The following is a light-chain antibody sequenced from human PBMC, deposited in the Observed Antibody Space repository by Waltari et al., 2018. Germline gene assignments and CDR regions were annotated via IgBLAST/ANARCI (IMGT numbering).Light chain of an antibody. Sequence: DIQMTQSPSSLSASVGEKVTITCRASQSISEYLNWYQQKPGKAPKLLIYGASSLQSGVPSRFSGSGSGTDFTLSITSLQPEDSATYHCQQSYTFGGGTKVEIK. CDR3: QQSYT. CDR1: QSISEY. J-gene: IGKJ4*01. V-gene: IGKV1-39*01. CDR2: GAS.